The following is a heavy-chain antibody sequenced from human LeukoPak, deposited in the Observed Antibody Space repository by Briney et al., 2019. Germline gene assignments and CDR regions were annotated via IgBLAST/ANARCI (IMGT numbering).Heavy chain of an antibody. Sequence: GGSLRLSCAASGFIFTSYTMTWVRQAPGEGLEWVSAISGSGDTTYYADSVRGRFTISRDNSKNTLYLQMNSLRDEDTALYYCAKDSSQHDSWGQGTLVTVSS. CDR1: GFIFTSYT. J-gene: IGHJ4*02. CDR2: ISGSGDTT. CDR3: AKDSSQHDS. V-gene: IGHV3-23*01.